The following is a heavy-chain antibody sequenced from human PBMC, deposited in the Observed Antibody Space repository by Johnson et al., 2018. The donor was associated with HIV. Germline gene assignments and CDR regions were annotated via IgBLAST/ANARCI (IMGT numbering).Heavy chain of an antibody. D-gene: IGHD1-1*01. CDR2: IYSGGST. J-gene: IGHJ3*02. CDR3: ARETRVWYNWNEGSRAFDI. V-gene: IGHV3-66*01. Sequence: VQLVESGGGLVQPGGSLRLSCAASGFTVSSNYMSWVRQAPGKGLEWVSVIYSGGSTYYADSVKGRFTISRDNSKNTLYLHMNSLRAEDTAVYYCARETRVWYNWNEGSRAFDIWGQGKMVTVSS. CDR1: GFTVSSNY.